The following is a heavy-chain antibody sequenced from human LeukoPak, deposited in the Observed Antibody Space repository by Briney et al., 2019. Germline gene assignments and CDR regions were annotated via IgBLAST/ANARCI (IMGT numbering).Heavy chain of an antibody. Sequence: SETLSLTCTVSAYSISNDYYWVWIRQPPGKGLEWIGSIYYSGTTYYNPSLKSRVTISVDTSKNQFSLKLSSVTAADTAVYYCAKVVARRTGGFDPWGQGTLVTVSS. CDR2: IYYSGTT. CDR3: AKVVARRTGGFDP. CDR1: AYSISNDYY. V-gene: IGHV4-38-2*02. J-gene: IGHJ5*02. D-gene: IGHD3/OR15-3a*01.